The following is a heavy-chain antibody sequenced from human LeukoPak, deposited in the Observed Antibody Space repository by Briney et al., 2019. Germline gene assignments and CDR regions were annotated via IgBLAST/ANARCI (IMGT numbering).Heavy chain of an antibody. V-gene: IGHV4-34*01. J-gene: IGHJ6*02. CDR3: ARDRTGTTYYYGMDV. CDR2: INHSGST. Sequence: PSETLSLTCAVYGGSFSGYYWSWIRQPPGKGLEWIGEINHSGSTNYNPSLKSRVTISVDTSKNQFSLKLSSVTAADTAVYYCARDRTGTTYYYGMDVWGQGTTVTVSS. CDR1: GGSFSGYY. D-gene: IGHD1-1*01.